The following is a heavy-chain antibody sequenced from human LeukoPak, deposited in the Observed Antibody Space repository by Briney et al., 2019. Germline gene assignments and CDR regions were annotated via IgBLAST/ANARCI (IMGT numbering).Heavy chain of an antibody. D-gene: IGHD2-2*01. CDR2: ISAYNGNT. CDR1: GYTFTSYG. Sequence: ASVKVSCKASGYTFTSYGISWVRQAPGQGLEWMGWISAYNGNTNYAQKLQGRVTMTTDTSTSTAYMELRSLRSDDTAVYYCARWGRYCSSTSCQLSGFDPWGQGTLVTVSS. CDR3: ARWGRYCSSTSCQLSGFDP. J-gene: IGHJ5*02. V-gene: IGHV1-18*01.